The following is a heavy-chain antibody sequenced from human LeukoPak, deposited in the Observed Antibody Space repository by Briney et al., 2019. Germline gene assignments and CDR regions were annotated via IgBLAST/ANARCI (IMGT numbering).Heavy chain of an antibody. D-gene: IGHD5-24*01. CDR1: GFTFSSYA. CDR3: AKDQERDGYIKNAFDI. Sequence: GGSLRLSCAASGFTFSSYAMSWVRQAPGKGLEWVSAISGSGGSTYYADSVKGRFTISRDNSKNTLYLQMNSLRAEDTAVYYCAKDQERDGYIKNAFDIWGQGTMVTVSS. J-gene: IGHJ3*02. V-gene: IGHV3-23*01. CDR2: ISGSGGST.